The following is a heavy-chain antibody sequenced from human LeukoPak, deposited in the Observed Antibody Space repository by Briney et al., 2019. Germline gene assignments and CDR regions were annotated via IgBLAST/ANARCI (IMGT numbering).Heavy chain of an antibody. CDR3: ARDRGGDAFDN. J-gene: IGHJ3*02. D-gene: IGHD3-16*01. CDR1: GYTFTGYY. Sequence: ASVKVPCKASGYTFTGYYMHWVRQAPGQGLEWMAWINPNTGGSNYAQKFQGRVTITMDTSISTAYMDLSRLKSDDTAVYYCARDRGGDAFDNWGQGTMVNVSS. CDR2: INPNTGGS. V-gene: IGHV1-2*02.